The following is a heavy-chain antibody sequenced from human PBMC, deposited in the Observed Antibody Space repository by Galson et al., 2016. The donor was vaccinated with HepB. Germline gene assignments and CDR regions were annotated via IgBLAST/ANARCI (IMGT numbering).Heavy chain of an antibody. CDR1: GGTFSTSA. Sequence: SVKVSCKASGGTFSTSAIIWVRQAPGQGLEWMGGIIPIFSVANYAQKFQDRVTITADKSTSTAYMELSGLRSEDTAVYYCARPSSSGWYYFDYGGQGTLVTVSS. CDR3: ARPSSSGWYYFDY. D-gene: IGHD6-19*01. CDR2: IIPIFSVA. V-gene: IGHV1-69*10. J-gene: IGHJ4*02.